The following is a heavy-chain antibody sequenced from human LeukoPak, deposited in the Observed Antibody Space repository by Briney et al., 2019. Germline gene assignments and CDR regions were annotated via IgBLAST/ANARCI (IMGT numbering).Heavy chain of an antibody. CDR1: GYTFTGYY. D-gene: IGHD3-22*01. V-gene: IGHV1-2*06. Sequence: ASVKVSCKASGYTFTGYYMHWVRQAPGQGLEWMGRINPNSGGTNYAQKFQGRVTMTRDTSISTAYMELSRLRSDDTAVYYCARDHPGGGYYDSSGYYYCYDYWGQGTLVTVSS. CDR2: INPNSGGT. CDR3: ARDHPGGGYYDSSGYYYCYDY. J-gene: IGHJ4*02.